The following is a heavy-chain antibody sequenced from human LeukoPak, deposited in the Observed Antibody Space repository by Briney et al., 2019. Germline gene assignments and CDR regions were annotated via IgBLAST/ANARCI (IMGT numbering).Heavy chain of an antibody. CDR1: GGSISRGDYY. Sequence: TSETLSLTCTVSGGSISRGDYYWSWVRQPPGKGLAWIGYIYYSGSTYYNPSLKSRVTISVDTSKNQFSLKLSSVTAADTAVYYCARDYTPRIVGATSPNYMDVWGKGNTVTVSS. J-gene: IGHJ6*03. V-gene: IGHV4-30-4*08. CDR3: ARDYTPRIVGATSPNYMDV. CDR2: IYYSGST. D-gene: IGHD1-26*01.